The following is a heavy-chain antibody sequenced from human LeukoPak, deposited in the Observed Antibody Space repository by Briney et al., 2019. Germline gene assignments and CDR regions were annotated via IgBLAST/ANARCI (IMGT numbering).Heavy chain of an antibody. Sequence: GGSLRLSCAASGFTVSSNYMSWVRQAPGKGLEWVSVIYSGGSTYYADSVKGRFTISRDNSKNTLYLQMNSLRAEDTAVYYYARLGRLGAFDYWGQGTLVTVSS. D-gene: IGHD1-26*01. J-gene: IGHJ4*02. CDR1: GFTVSSNY. V-gene: IGHV3-53*01. CDR3: ARLGRLGAFDY. CDR2: IYSGGST.